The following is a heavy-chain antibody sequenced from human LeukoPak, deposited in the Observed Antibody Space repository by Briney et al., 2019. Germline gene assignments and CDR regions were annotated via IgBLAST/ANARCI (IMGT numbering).Heavy chain of an antibody. CDR1: GGTFISYA. Sequence: ASVKVSCKASGGTFISYAISWVRQAPGQGLEWMGGIIPIFGTANYAQKFQGRVTITTDESTSTAYMELSSLRSEDTAVYYCAREGAATPRLYYYYMDVWGKGTTVTVSS. CDR3: AREGAATPRLYYYYMDV. V-gene: IGHV1-69*05. D-gene: IGHD2-15*01. CDR2: IIPIFGTA. J-gene: IGHJ6*03.